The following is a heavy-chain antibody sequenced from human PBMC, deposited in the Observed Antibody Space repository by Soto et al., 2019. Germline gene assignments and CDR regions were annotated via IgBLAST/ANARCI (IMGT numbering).Heavy chain of an antibody. CDR3: ARGERWLLNYYGMDV. D-gene: IGHD2-21*02. Sequence: SGTLSLTCTVSGGSISSSSYYWGWIRQPPGKGLEWIGSIYYSGSTYYNPSLKSRVTISVDTSKNQFSLKLSSVTAADTAVYYCARGERWLLNYYGMDVWGQGTTVTVSS. CDR1: GGSISSSSYY. V-gene: IGHV4-39*01. CDR2: IYYSGST. J-gene: IGHJ6*02.